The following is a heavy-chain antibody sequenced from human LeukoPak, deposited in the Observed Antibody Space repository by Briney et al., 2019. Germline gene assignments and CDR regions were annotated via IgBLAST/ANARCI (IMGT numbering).Heavy chain of an antibody. Sequence: GGSLRLSCAASGFTFSNYWMHWVRQAPGKGLEWVSYISSSSSTIYYADSVKGRFTISRDNAKNSLYLQMNSLRDEDTAVYYCARGTYSSSLRGGDYWGRGTVVTVSS. CDR2: ISSSSSTI. V-gene: IGHV3-48*02. CDR3: ARGTYSSSLRGGDY. J-gene: IGHJ4*02. CDR1: GFTFSNYW. D-gene: IGHD6-13*01.